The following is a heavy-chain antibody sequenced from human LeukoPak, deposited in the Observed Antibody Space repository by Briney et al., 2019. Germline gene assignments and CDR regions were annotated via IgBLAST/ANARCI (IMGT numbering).Heavy chain of an antibody. J-gene: IGHJ3*02. CDR3: AKDWQWKLLTGAFNI. CDR2: IKQDGSEK. D-gene: IGHD1-26*01. Sequence: PGGSLRLSCAASGFTFSSYWMSWVRQAPGKGLEWVANIKQDGSEKYYVDSVKGRFTISRDNAKNSLYLQMNSLREEDTAVYYCAKDWQWKLLTGAFNIWGQGAMVTVS. V-gene: IGHV3-7*01. CDR1: GFTFSSYW.